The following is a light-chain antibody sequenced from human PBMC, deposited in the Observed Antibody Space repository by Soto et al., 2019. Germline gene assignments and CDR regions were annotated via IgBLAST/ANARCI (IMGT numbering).Light chain of an antibody. J-gene: IGKJ3*01. CDR3: QQSYSTPPFT. CDR1: QSISSY. V-gene: IGKV1-39*01. CDR2: AAS. Sequence: DIQMTQSPSSLSASVGDRVTITCRASQSISSYLNWYQQKPRKAPKLLIYAASSLKSGVPSRFSGSGSGTDFTLTISSLQPEDFATYYCQQSYSTPPFTFGPGTKVDIK.